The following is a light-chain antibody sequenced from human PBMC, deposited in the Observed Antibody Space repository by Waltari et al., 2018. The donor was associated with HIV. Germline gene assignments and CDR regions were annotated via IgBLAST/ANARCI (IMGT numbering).Light chain of an antibody. CDR3: QQRASWPPLT. J-gene: IGKJ4*01. CDR1: HSINSY. Sequence: EIVLTQSPDTLSLSPGERATLASRASHSINSYLAWYQHKPGQAPRLLIFDASQWAAGIPVRFSGSGSGTDFTLTISSLEPEDFGVYDCQQRASWPPLTFGGGTKVEIK. V-gene: IGKV3-11*01. CDR2: DAS.